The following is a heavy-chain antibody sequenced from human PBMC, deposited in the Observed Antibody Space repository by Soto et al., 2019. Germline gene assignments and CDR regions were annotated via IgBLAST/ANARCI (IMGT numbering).Heavy chain of an antibody. CDR3: ARGGISHWAYFYYMDV. V-gene: IGHV4-34*01. Sequence: QVQLQQWGAGLLKPSETLSLTCVVSGGSLSDYFWSWIRQPPGMALEWIGEINHLGSINYTPSLKSRVTMSVDMSKNQFSLTLNSVPAADTATYYCARGGISHWAYFYYMDVWDRGTTVTVSS. D-gene: IGHD2-21*01. CDR2: INHLGSI. CDR1: GGSLSDYF. J-gene: IGHJ6*03.